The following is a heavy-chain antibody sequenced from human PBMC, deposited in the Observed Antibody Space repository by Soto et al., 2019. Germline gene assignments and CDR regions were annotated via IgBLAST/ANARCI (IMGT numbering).Heavy chain of an antibody. V-gene: IGHV3-21*01. CDR3: AEARAVAATRGARNYYVMAV. CDR1: GFTFSSYS. Sequence: GGTLKLSCAASGFTFSSYSMNWVLQAPGKGLEWVSSISSSSSYIYYADSVKGRFTISRDNAKNSLYLQMNSLRAEDTAVYYCAEARAVAATRGARNYYVMAVWAQGTTVTVSS. J-gene: IGHJ6*02. D-gene: IGHD6-19*01. CDR2: ISSSSSYI.